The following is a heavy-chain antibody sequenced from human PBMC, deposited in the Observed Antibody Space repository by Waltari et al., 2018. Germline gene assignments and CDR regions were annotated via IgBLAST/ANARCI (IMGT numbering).Heavy chain of an antibody. D-gene: IGHD6-13*01. J-gene: IGHJ3*02. V-gene: IGHV1-2*06. CDR1: GYTFTGYY. CDR2: SNTNSGGT. Sequence: QVQLVQSGAEVKKPGASVKVSCKASGYTFTGYYMHWVRQAPGQGLEWMGRSNTNSGGTNFAQKFQGRVTMTRDTSISTAYMELSRLRSDDTAVYYGARADSSSWSSAFDIWGQGTMVTVSS. CDR3: ARADSSSWSSAFDI.